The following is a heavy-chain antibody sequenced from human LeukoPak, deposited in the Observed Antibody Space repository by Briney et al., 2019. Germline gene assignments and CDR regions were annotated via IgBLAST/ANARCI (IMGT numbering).Heavy chain of an antibody. V-gene: IGHV3-23*01. CDR2: ISGSGGST. D-gene: IGHD6-6*01. CDR1: GFTFSNNG. Sequence: GGSPRLSCAVSGFTFSNNGMSWVRQAPGKGLEWVSAISGSGGSTYYADSVKGRFTISRDNSKNTLYLQMNNLRAEDTAVYYCAKTSTAARLGYFDYWGQGTLVTVSS. J-gene: IGHJ4*02. CDR3: AKTSTAARLGYFDY.